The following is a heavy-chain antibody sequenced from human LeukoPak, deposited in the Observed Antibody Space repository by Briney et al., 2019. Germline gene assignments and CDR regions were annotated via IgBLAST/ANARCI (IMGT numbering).Heavy chain of an antibody. CDR2: IHNSGTT. J-gene: IGHJ4*02. Sequence: SETLSLTCAVSGGPFSGYFWSWIRQSSGKGLEWIGEIHNSGTTNYNPSLNSRVTISEDTSKNQFYLNLSSVTAADTAVYYCARRYYYIFGSFPFDFWGQGTLVTVSS. D-gene: IGHD3-9*01. V-gene: IGHV4-34*01. CDR3: ARRYYYIFGSFPFDF. CDR1: GGPFSGYF.